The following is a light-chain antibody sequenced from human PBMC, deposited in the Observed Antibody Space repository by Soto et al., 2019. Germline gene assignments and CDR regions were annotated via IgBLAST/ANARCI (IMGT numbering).Light chain of an antibody. CDR3: HQYNNWPPGT. Sequence: DIQMTQSPSTLSASVGDRVTITCRASQSISYYLAWYQQKPGKAPKVLIWNASSLQRGVPSRFSGSGSGTEFTLTISSLQSEDFALYYCHQYNNWPPGTFGQGTKVDIK. V-gene: IGKV1-5*01. CDR2: NAS. CDR1: QSISYY. J-gene: IGKJ2*01.